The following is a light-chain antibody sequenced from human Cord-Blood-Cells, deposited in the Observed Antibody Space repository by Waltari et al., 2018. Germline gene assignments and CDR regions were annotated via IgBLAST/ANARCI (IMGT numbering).Light chain of an antibody. Sequence: QLVLTQSPSASASLGASVQLTGTLSSGHRSYAIAWHQPQPEKGPRYLMKLNSDGSHSKGDGIPDRFSGSSSGAERYLTISSLQSEDEADYYCQTWGTGIQVVFGGGTKLTVL. CDR3: QTWGTGIQVV. CDR2: LNSDGSH. CDR1: SGHRSYA. V-gene: IGLV4-69*01. J-gene: IGLJ2*01.